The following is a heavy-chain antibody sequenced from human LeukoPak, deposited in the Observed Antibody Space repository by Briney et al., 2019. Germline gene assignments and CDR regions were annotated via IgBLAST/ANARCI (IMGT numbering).Heavy chain of an antibody. CDR3: ARGGSDAFDI. Sequence: SQTLSLTCTVSGGPNSSSSYHWSWVRQPAGKGLEWIGRIYTSGSTNYTPSLKSRVTISVDTSKNQFSLKLSSVTAADTAVYYCARGGSDAFDIWGQGTMVTVSS. D-gene: IGHD1-14*01. CDR1: GGPNSSSSYH. V-gene: IGHV4-61*02. CDR2: IYTSGST. J-gene: IGHJ3*02.